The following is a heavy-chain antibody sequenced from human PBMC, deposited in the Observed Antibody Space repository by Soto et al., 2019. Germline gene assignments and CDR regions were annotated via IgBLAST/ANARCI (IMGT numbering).Heavy chain of an antibody. Sequence: SETLSLTCTVSGGSISSGGYYWSWIRQHPGKGLEWIGYIYYRGSTYYNPSLKSRVTISVDTSKNQFSLKLSSVTAADTAVYYCARIQYSGSSFPDYWGQGTLVTVSS. V-gene: IGHV4-31*03. J-gene: IGHJ4*02. CDR1: GGSISSGGYY. D-gene: IGHD1-26*01. CDR3: ARIQYSGSSFPDY. CDR2: IYYRGST.